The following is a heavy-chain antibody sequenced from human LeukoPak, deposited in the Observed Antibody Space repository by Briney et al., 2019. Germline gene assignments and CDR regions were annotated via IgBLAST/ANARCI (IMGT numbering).Heavy chain of an antibody. CDR1: GFIVSSDY. CDR3: AKDRTVGASYWYFDL. D-gene: IGHD1-26*01. J-gene: IGHJ2*01. CDR2: VYSGGNT. V-gene: IGHV3-53*01. Sequence: GGSLRLSCAASGFIVSSDYMSWVRQAPGKGLEWVSVVYSGGNTYYADSVKGRFTISRDSSKNTLFLHMNTLRAEDTAIYYCAKDRTVGASYWYFDLWGRGTLVTVSS.